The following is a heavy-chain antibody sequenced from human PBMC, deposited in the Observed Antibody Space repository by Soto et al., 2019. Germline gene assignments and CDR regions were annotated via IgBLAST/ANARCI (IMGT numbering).Heavy chain of an antibody. CDR2: ISGSGGST. CDR1: GFTFSSYA. J-gene: IGHJ6*02. V-gene: IGHV3-23*01. Sequence: EVQLLESGGGLGQPGGSLRLSCEASGFTFSSYAMSWGRQAPGKGLEWVAGISGSGGSTYYADSVRGRFTISRDNSKNTVYLQMNSLRVEDRAVYYCAKRMYNDMRSGLDVWGQGTTVIVSS. CDR3: AKRMYNDMRSGLDV. D-gene: IGHD1-1*01.